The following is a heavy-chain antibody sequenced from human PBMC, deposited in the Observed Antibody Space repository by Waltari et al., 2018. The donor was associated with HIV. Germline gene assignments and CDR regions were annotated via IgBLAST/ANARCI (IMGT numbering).Heavy chain of an antibody. J-gene: IGHJ3*01. CDR1: GYAFISNA. V-gene: IGHV7-4-1*02. CDR3: ERDNGRGRAFDF. CDR2: INPNTGNP. D-gene: IGHD1-26*01. Sequence: QVQLVQSGYELKKPGASVKVSCRTSGYAFISNAINWVRHAPGQGLEWMGWINPNTGNPTYAQGFTGRFVFSLDTSGTTTYLQISGLEADDTAVYYCERDNGRGRAFDFWGQGTMVTVSS.